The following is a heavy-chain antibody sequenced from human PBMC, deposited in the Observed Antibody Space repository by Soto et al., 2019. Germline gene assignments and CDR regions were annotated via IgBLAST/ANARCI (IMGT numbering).Heavy chain of an antibody. V-gene: IGHV1-18*01. CDR2: ISSYNGNT. CDR3: AREAFGVHASWFAP. J-gene: IGHJ5*02. CDR1: GYIFTTYS. Sequence: GAPAKVSCKASGYIFTTYSIAWVRRAPEQGLEWMGWISSYNGNTNYAQKFQGRVTMTTDASTNTAYMELRSLRSDDTVVYFCAREAFGVHASWFAPWGQGTLVTVSS. D-gene: IGHD2-2*01.